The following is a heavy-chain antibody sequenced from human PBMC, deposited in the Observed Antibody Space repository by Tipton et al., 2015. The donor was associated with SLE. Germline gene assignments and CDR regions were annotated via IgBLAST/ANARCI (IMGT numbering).Heavy chain of an antibody. D-gene: IGHD1-1*01. CDR2: INHSGST. J-gene: IGHJ4*02. CDR3: ARGILEPGDY. V-gene: IGHV4-34*01. Sequence: TLSLTCSVSGGPIDSGDYYWVWIRQPPGKGLEWIGEINHSGSTNYNPSLKSRVTISVDTSKNQFSLKLSSVTAADTAVYYCARGILEPGDYWGQGTLVTVSS. CDR1: GGPIDSGDYY.